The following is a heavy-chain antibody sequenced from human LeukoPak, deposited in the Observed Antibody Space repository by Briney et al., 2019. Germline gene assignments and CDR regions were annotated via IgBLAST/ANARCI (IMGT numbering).Heavy chain of an antibody. Sequence: ASVKVSCKASGYTFTSYDINWVRQATGQGLEWMGWMNPNSGNTGYAQKFQGRVTMTRNTSISTAYMELSSLRSEDTAVYYCARRYDYVWGSYRFDAFDIWGQGTMVTVSS. D-gene: IGHD3-16*02. CDR3: ARRYDYVWGSYRFDAFDI. CDR2: MNPNSGNT. CDR1: GYTFTSYD. J-gene: IGHJ3*02. V-gene: IGHV1-8*01.